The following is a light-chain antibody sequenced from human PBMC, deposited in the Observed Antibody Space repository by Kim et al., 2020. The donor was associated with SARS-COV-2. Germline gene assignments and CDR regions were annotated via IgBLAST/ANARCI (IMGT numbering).Light chain of an antibody. Sequence: SYELTQPLSVSVALGQTGKIPCGGDNVGRKNVNWYQQKAGQAPVLVIYRDNNRPSGIPERFSGSNSGNTATLNISSAQAGDEADYYCQLWDGSHVVFGGGTQLTVL. CDR1: NVGRKN. V-gene: IGLV3-9*01. CDR3: QLWDGSHVV. CDR2: RDN. J-gene: IGLJ2*01.